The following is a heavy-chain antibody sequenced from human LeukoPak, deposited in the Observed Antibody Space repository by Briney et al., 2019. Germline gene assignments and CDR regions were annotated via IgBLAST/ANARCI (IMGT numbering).Heavy chain of an antibody. D-gene: IGHD1-26*01. V-gene: IGHV3-7*01. Sequence: PGGSLRLSCAGSGFTFSNSWMGWVRQAPGKGLEWVANVQHIGGETYYVDSVKGRFTISRDNAKNSVYLQMNSLGADDTAVYYCATEATTLGSFDYWGQGTLVTVSS. J-gene: IGHJ4*02. CDR1: GFTFSNSW. CDR3: ATEATTLGSFDY. CDR2: VQHIGGET.